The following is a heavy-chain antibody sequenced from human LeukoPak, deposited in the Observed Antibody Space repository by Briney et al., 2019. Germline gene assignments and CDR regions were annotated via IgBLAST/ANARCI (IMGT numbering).Heavy chain of an antibody. Sequence: GGSLRLSCAASGFTFSSYAMNWVRQAPGKGLEWVSSISGSGGSTYYADSVKGRFTISRDNSKNTLYLQINSLRVEDTAVYYCAKVYENYFGSGFGPWGQGSLVTVSS. CDR2: ISGSGGST. CDR1: GFTFSSYA. D-gene: IGHD3-10*01. J-gene: IGHJ5*02. CDR3: AKVYENYFGSGFGP. V-gene: IGHV3-23*01.